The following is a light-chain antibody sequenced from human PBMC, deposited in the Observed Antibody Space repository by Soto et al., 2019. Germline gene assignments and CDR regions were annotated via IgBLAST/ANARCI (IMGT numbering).Light chain of an antibody. Sequence: EIVLTQSPGTLSLSPGERATLSCRASQSVSSSYLAWYQQKPGQAPRLFIYGTSSRATGIPDRFSGSGSGTDFTLTISRLEPEDFAVYYCQLYGGSPWVAFGGGTKVEIK. CDR2: GTS. CDR3: QLYGGSPWVA. J-gene: IGKJ4*01. CDR1: QSVSSSY. V-gene: IGKV3-20*01.